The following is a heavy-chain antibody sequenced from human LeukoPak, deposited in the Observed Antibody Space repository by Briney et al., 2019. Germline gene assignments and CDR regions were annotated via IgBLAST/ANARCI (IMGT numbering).Heavy chain of an antibody. V-gene: IGHV4-34*01. Sequence: SETLSLTCAVYGGSFSGYYWSWIRQPPGKGLEWIGEINHSGSTNYNPSLKSRVTISVDTSKNQFSLKLSSVTAADTAVYYCARQTGYSSSWYGRGLGYMDVWGKGTTVTISS. D-gene: IGHD6-13*01. CDR3: ARQTGYSSSWYGRGLGYMDV. CDR2: INHSGST. J-gene: IGHJ6*03. CDR1: GGSFSGYY.